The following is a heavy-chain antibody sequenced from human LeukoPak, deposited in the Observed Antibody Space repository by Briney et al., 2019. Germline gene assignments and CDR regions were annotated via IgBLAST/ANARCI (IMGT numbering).Heavy chain of an antibody. D-gene: IGHD6-19*01. V-gene: IGHV4-34*01. CDR1: GGSFSGYY. Sequence: SETLSLTCAVYGGSFSGYYWSWIRQPPGKGLEWIGEINHSGSTNYNPSLKSRVTISVDTSKNQFSLKLSSVTAADTALYYCARQSTKGNSGWFFDFWGQGTLVTVS. CDR2: INHSGST. J-gene: IGHJ4*02. CDR3: ARQSTKGNSGWFFDF.